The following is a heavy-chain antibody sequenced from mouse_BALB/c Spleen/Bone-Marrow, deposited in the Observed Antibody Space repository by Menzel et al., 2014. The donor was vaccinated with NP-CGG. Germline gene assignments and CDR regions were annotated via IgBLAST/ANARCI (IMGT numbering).Heavy chain of an antibody. CDR3: ARALGDGYYYAMDY. CDR1: GYTFXSYW. J-gene: IGHJ4*01. D-gene: IGHD2-3*01. CDR2: IDPSDSET. V-gene: IGHV1-69*02. Sequence: QVQLQQSGAELVKPGAPVKLSCKASGYTFXSYWMSWVKQRPGRGLEWIGRIDPSDSETHYNQKFKDKATLTVDKSSSTAYIQLSSPTSEDSAVYYCARALGDGYYYAMDYWGQGTSVTVSS.